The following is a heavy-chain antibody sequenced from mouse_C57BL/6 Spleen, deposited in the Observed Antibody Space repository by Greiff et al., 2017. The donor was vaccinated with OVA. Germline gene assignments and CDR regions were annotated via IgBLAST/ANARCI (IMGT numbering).Heavy chain of an antibody. CDR1: GFTFSSYA. CDR2: ISDGGSYT. CDR3: ARDGRDYDGFDY. D-gene: IGHD2-4*01. V-gene: IGHV5-4*01. J-gene: IGHJ2*01. Sequence: EVQLVESGGGLVKPGGSLKLSCAASGFTFSSYAMSWVRQTPEKSLEWVATISDGGSYTYYPDNVKGRFTISRDNAKNNLYLQMSHLKSEDTAMYYCARDGRDYDGFDYWGQGTTLTVSS.